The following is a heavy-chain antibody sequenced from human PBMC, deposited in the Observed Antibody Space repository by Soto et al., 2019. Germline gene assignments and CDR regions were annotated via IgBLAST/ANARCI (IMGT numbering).Heavy chain of an antibody. CDR2: IVVGSGNT. Sequence: ASVKVSCKASGFTFTSAAVQWVRQARGQRLEWIGWIVVGSGNTNYAQKFQERVTITRDMSTSTAYMELSSLRSEDTAVYYCAADPMAYCSSTSCYNYYYGMDVWGQGTTVTVSS. CDR3: AADPMAYCSSTSCYNYYYGMDV. V-gene: IGHV1-58*01. D-gene: IGHD2-2*02. CDR1: GFTFTSAA. J-gene: IGHJ6*02.